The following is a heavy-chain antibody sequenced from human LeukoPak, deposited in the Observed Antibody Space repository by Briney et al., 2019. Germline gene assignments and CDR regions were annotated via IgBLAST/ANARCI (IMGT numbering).Heavy chain of an antibody. CDR1: GYTFTNYD. CDR2: MNPNSGDT. D-gene: IGHD3-10*01. J-gene: IGHJ5*02. V-gene: IGHV1-8*01. Sequence: ASVKVSCKTSGYTFTNYDIDWVRQATGQGLEWMGWMNPNSGDTGYAHKFQGRVTMTANTSINTAYMELSSLRSEDTAVYYCARMHYYDSGGSNWFDPWGQGTLVTVSS. CDR3: ARMHYYDSGGSNWFDP.